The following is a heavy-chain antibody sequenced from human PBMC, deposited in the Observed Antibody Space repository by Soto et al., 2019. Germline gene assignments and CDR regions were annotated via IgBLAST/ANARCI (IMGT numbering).Heavy chain of an antibody. Sequence: SETLSLTCTVSGGSISSGDYYWSWIRQPPGKGLEWIGYIYYSGSTYYSPSLKSRVTISVDTSKNQFSLKLSSVTAADTAVYYCARGYDSSGYYSNWFDPWGQGTLVTVSS. V-gene: IGHV4-30-4*01. CDR3: ARGYDSSGYYSNWFDP. CDR2: IYYSGST. J-gene: IGHJ5*02. D-gene: IGHD3-22*01. CDR1: GGSISSGDYY.